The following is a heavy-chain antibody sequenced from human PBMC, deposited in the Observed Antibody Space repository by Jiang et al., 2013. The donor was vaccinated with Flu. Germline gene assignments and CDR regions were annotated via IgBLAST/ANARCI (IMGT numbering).Heavy chain of an antibody. CDR2: IHPDNSDT. CDR1: EYSFTDYW. J-gene: IGHJ4*02. V-gene: IGHV5-51*01. D-gene: IGHD6-19*01. CDR3: SRQPSSRTVAGTADY. Sequence: GAEVKKPGESLKISCKGSEYSFTDYWIGWVRQMPGKGLEWMGIIHPDNSDTKYNPSFQGRVTISVDKSISTAYLQLISLKASDTAMYYCSRQPSSRTVAGTADYWAREPWSPSPQ.